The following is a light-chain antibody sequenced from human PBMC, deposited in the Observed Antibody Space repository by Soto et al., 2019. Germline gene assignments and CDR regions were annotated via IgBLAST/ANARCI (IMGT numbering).Light chain of an antibody. CDR3: QQSFSFPPT. J-gene: IGKJ5*01. Sequence: DIQMTQSPSSLSASVGDRVTITCRASRNVNNLLNWYQQKPGKAPDLLIYGASRLQIGVPSRFTGSGSETYFTLTISSLQPEDFATYFCQQSFSFPPTFGQGTRL. CDR2: GAS. CDR1: RNVNNL. V-gene: IGKV1-39*01.